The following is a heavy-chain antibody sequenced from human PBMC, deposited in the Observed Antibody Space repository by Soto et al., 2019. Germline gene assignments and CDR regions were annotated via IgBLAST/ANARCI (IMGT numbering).Heavy chain of an antibody. CDR3: ARGGEMATIFGGNYFDY. V-gene: IGHV4-59*01. J-gene: IGHJ4*02. Sequence: QVQLQESGPGLVKPSETLSLTCTISGGSISPYYWIWIRQPPGKGLEWIGYVFYSGTTNYNPSLESRVSVSVDTSKKQFSLKLNSVTAADTAVYYCARGGEMATIFGGNYFDYWGQGILVTVSS. CDR1: GGSISPYY. D-gene: IGHD3-10*02. CDR2: VFYSGTT.